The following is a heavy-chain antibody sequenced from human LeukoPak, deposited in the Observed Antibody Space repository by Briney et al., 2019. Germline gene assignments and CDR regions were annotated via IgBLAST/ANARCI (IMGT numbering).Heavy chain of an antibody. J-gene: IGHJ4*02. V-gene: IGHV5-51*01. CDR3: ARHAVRDGYNRHNDY. D-gene: IGHD5-24*01. Sequence: GESLKISCKGSGYIFTNHWIAWVRQMPGKGLEWMGIIYPGDSDTRYSPSFQGQVTISADKSISTAYLQWNSLKASDTAMYYCARHAVRDGYNRHNDYWGQGTLVTVSS. CDR2: IYPGDSDT. CDR1: GYIFTNHW.